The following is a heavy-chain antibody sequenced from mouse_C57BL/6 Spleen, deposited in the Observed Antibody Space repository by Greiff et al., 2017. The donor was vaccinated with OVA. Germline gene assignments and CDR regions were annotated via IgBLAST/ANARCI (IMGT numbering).Heavy chain of an antibody. V-gene: IGHV5-9*01. J-gene: IGHJ4*01. CDR3: ARHAPSIYYDYLYAMDY. CDR1: GFTFSSYT. Sequence: EVKLMESGGGLVKPGGSLKLSCAASGFTFSSYTMSWVRQTPEKRLEWVATISGGGGNTYYPDSVKGRFTISRDTAKNTLYLQMSSLRSEDTALYYCARHAPSIYYDYLYAMDYWGQGTSVTVSS. CDR2: ISGGGGNT. D-gene: IGHD2-4*01.